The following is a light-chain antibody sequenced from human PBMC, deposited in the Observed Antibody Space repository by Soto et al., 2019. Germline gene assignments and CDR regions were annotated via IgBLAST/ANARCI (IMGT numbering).Light chain of an antibody. CDR3: QQYNKWPLT. CDR2: GAS. Sequence: IVMTQSPATLSVSPGEGATLSCRASQSVSSNLAWYQQKPGQAPRLLIYGASTRATGIPASFSGSGSGTDFTLTISSLQSEDFAIYYCQQYNKWPLTFGGGTKVEIK. J-gene: IGKJ4*02. V-gene: IGKV3-15*01. CDR1: QSVSSN.